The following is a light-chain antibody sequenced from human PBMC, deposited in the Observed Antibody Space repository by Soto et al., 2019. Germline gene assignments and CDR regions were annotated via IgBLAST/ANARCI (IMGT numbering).Light chain of an antibody. J-gene: IGLJ1*01. Sequence: QSALTQPASLSGSPGQSITISCTGTSSDIGAYDYVSWFQQHPGKAPKLMISEVNNRPSGVSNRFSGSKSGNTAYLTIPGLQVEEEAEYFCFSFKTTSTHVFGTGTKVTV. CDR1: SSDIGAYDY. CDR2: EVN. CDR3: FSFKTTSTHV. V-gene: IGLV2-14*01.